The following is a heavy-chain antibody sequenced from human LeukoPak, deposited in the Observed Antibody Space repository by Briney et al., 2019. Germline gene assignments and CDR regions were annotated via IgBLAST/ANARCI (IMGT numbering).Heavy chain of an antibody. CDR2: ISGSGGST. Sequence: GGSLRLPCAASGFTFSSYAMSWVRQAPGKGLEWVSAISGSGGSTYYADSVEGRFTISRDNSKNTLYLQMNSLRAEDTAVYYCARDRIELGGGTFDIWGQGTMVTVSS. D-gene: IGHD5-18*01. CDR3: ARDRIELGGGTFDI. V-gene: IGHV3-23*01. J-gene: IGHJ3*02. CDR1: GFTFSSYA.